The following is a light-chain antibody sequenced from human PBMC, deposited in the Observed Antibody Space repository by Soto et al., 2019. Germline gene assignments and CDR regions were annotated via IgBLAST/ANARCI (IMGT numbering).Light chain of an antibody. CDR3: QQSYSTPFT. CDR2: AAS. J-gene: IGKJ3*01. V-gene: IGKV1-39*01. CDR1: QSISSN. Sequence: DIQMTQSPSSLPASVGDRVTITCRAGQSISSNLNWYQQRPGKAPELLIFAASSLQSGVPSRFSGSGSGTDFTLTISSLQPADFATYYCQQSYSTPFTFGPGTRVDRK.